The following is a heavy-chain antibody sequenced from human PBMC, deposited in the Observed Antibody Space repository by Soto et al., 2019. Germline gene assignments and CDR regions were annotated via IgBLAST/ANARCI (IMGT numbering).Heavy chain of an antibody. D-gene: IGHD2-15*01. Sequence: EVQLVESGGGLVQPGGSLRLSCAASGFTFSSYSMNWVRQAPGKGLEWVSYISSSSSTIYYADSVKGRFTISRDNAKNSLYLQMNSLRDEATAVYYCARDPRRRYCSGGSCYIDYWGQGTLVTVSS. V-gene: IGHV3-48*02. CDR2: ISSSSSTI. CDR1: GFTFSSYS. CDR3: ARDPRRRYCSGGSCYIDY. J-gene: IGHJ4*02.